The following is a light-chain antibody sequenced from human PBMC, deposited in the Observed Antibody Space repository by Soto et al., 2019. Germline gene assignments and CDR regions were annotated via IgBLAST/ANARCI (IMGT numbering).Light chain of an antibody. CDR3: SSYAGSTTFYV. CDR1: TSDVGTFGL. J-gene: IGLJ1*01. V-gene: IGLV2-23*03. Sequence: QSALAQPASVSGSPGQSITISCSGTTSDVGTFGLVSWFQQHPGKAPKLMIYEGSKRPAGVSKRFSGSKSGDTASLTISGLQAEDEADYYCSSYAGSTTFYVFGTGTKVT. CDR2: EGS.